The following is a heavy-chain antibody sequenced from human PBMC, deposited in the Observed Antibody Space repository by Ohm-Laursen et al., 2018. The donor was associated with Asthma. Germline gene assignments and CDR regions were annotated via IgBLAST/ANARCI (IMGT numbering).Heavy chain of an antibody. Sequence: ASVKVSCKVSGYTLTELSMHWVRQAPGKGLEWMGGFDPEDGETIYAQKFRGRVTMTEDTSTDTAYMELSSLRSEDTAVYYCARAGSIAVAGEVFDYWGQGTLVTVSS. D-gene: IGHD6-19*01. CDR2: FDPEDGET. V-gene: IGHV1-24*01. CDR3: ARAGSIAVAGEVFDY. CDR1: GYTLTELS. J-gene: IGHJ4*02.